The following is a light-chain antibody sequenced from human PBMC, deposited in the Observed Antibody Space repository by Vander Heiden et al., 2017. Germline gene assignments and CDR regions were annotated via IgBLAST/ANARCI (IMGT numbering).Light chain of an antibody. V-gene: IGLV2-14*01. CDR2: EVS. Sequence: QSALTQPASVSGSPGQSITISCTGTSSDVGGYNYVSWYQQHPGKAPKLMIYEVSNRPSGVSNRFSGSKSGNTASLTISGLQAEDEADYYRNSYTSSTLYVFGTGTKVTVL. CDR3: NSYTSSTLYV. J-gene: IGLJ1*01. CDR1: SSDVGGYNY.